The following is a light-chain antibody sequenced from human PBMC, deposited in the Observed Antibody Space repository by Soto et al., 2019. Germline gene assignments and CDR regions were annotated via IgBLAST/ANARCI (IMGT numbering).Light chain of an antibody. CDR2: TAS. Sequence: DIQMTQSPSSVSASVGDRVTITCRASQGVGTWLAWFQQKPGEAPRLLIYTASTLHSGVPSRFSGSGSGTDFTLTITSLQPEDFATYYCQQGGSFPLTFGGGTKVEIK. V-gene: IGKV1-12*01. J-gene: IGKJ4*01. CDR3: QQGGSFPLT. CDR1: QGVGTW.